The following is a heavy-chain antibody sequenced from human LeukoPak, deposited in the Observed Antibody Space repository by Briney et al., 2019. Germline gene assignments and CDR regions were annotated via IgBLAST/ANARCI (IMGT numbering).Heavy chain of an antibody. CDR3: ARGRVVPAAIGIDFDY. J-gene: IGHJ4*02. D-gene: IGHD2-2*02. CDR1: DGSLSGYF. Sequence: SETLSLTCAVYDGSLSGYFWSWIRQPPGKGLEWIGEINHSGSTNYNPSLKSRVTISVDTSKNQFSLKLSSVTAADTAVYYCARGRVVPAAIGIDFDYWGQGTLVTVSS. CDR2: INHSGST. V-gene: IGHV4-34*01.